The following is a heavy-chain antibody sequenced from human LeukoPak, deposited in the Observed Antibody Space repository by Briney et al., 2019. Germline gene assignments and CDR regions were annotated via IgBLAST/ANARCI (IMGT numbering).Heavy chain of an antibody. Sequence: GGSLRLSCAASGFTFSSYSMDWVRQAPGKGLEWVSYISSSSSTIYYADSVKGRCTISRDNAKNSLYLQMNSLRAEDTAVYYCARVYSSSWTDYWGQGTLVTVSS. CDR1: GFTFSSYS. J-gene: IGHJ4*02. V-gene: IGHV3-48*01. CDR3: ARVYSSSWTDY. D-gene: IGHD6-13*01. CDR2: ISSSSSTI.